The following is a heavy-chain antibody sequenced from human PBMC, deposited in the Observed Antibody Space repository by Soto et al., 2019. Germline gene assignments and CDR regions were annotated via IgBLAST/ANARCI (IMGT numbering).Heavy chain of an antibody. V-gene: IGHV4-30-2*01. J-gene: IGHJ4*02. D-gene: IGHD3-10*01. CDR1: GGSISSGGYS. Sequence: SETLSLTCAVSGGSISSGGYSWSWIRQPPGKGLEWIGYIYHSGSTYYNPSLKSRVTISVDRSKNQFSLKLRSVTAADTAVYYCARSGGSGSYYRVDYWGQGTLVTVSS. CDR2: IYHSGST. CDR3: ARSGGSGSYYRVDY.